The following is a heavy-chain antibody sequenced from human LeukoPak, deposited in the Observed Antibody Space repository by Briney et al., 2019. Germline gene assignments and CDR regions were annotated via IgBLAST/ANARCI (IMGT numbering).Heavy chain of an antibody. Sequence: SQTLSLTCTVSGGSISSGDYYWSWIRQPPGKGLEWIGSIYYSGSTYYNPSLKSRVTISVDTSKNQFSLKLSSVTAADTAVYYCARSVGGGSSWYDYNWFDPWGQGTLVTVSS. CDR1: GGSISSGDYY. CDR3: ARSVGGGSSWYDYNWFDP. V-gene: IGHV4-39*01. CDR2: IYYSGST. J-gene: IGHJ5*02. D-gene: IGHD6-13*01.